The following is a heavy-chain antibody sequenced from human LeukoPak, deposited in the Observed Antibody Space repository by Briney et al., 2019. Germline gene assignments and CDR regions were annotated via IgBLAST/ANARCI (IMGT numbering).Heavy chain of an antibody. CDR1: GFTFSSYA. Sequence: GGSLRLSCAASGFTFSSYAMHWVRQAPGKGLEWVALISYDGSDMYYADTVEGRFTISRDNSKSTVHLQMNSLRTEDTAVYFCAREVVAVLPDASTNDYWGQGALVFVSS. D-gene: IGHD2-8*01. V-gene: IGHV3-30*04. J-gene: IGHJ4*02. CDR2: ISYDGSDM. CDR3: AREVVAVLPDASTNDY.